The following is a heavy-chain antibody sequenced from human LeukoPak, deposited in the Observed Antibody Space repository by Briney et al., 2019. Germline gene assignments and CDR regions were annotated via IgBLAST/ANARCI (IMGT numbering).Heavy chain of an antibody. Sequence: GSLRLPCAAAGFAFSNSAMTWVRQAPGKGLEWIGYIYYSGSTNYNPSLKSRVTISVDTSKNQFSLKLSSVTAADTAVYYCARDPGYYYGSGKYYYYGMDVWGQGTTVTVSS. CDR3: ARDPGYYYGSGKYYYYGMDV. D-gene: IGHD3-10*01. J-gene: IGHJ6*02. CDR1: GFAFSNSA. V-gene: IGHV4-59*01. CDR2: IYYSGST.